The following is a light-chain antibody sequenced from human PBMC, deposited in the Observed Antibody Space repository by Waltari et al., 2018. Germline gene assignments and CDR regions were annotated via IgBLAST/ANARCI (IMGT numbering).Light chain of an antibody. J-gene: IGKJ1*01. CDR1: QSLSNW. CDR3: QQYRNLWT. Sequence: IPCRTSQSLSNWLAWYRQKPGKAPKVLIYNASTLESGVPSRFSGSGSGTEFTLTISSLQPDDFATYYCQQYRNLWTFGQGTKVEIK. CDR2: NAS. V-gene: IGKV1-5*03.